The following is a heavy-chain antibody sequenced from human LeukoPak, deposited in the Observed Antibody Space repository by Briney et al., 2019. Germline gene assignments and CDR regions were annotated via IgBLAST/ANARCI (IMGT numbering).Heavy chain of an antibody. CDR2: INHSGST. Sequence: SETLSLTCAVYGGSFSGYYGSWIRQPPGKGLEWIGEINHSGSTNYNPSLKSRVTISVDTSKNQFSLKLSSVTAADTAVYYCARAEADYYDSSGYYLVDYWGQGTLVTVSS. V-gene: IGHV4-34*01. J-gene: IGHJ4*02. CDR1: GGSFSGYY. CDR3: ARAEADYYDSSGYYLVDY. D-gene: IGHD3-22*01.